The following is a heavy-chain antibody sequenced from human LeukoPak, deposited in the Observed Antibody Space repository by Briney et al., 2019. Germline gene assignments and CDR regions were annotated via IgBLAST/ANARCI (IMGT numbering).Heavy chain of an antibody. CDR3: ARVWVIAVAGTVDY. J-gene: IGHJ4*02. Sequence: PGGSLRLSCAASGFTFSSHGMHWVRQAPGKGLEWVAVISYDGSNKYYADSVKGRFTISRDNSKNTLYLQMNSLRAEDTAVYYCARVWVIAVAGTVDYWGQGTLVTVSS. V-gene: IGHV3-30*03. CDR2: ISYDGSNK. D-gene: IGHD6-19*01. CDR1: GFTFSSHG.